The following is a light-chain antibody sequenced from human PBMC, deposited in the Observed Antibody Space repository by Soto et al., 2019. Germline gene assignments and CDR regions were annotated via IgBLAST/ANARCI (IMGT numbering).Light chain of an antibody. V-gene: IGKV3-20*01. J-gene: IGKJ2*01. CDR3: QQYGGVPYT. CDR2: GAS. Sequence: EIVLTQSPGTLSLSPGQRATLSCRASESISRDYLAWYQQRLGQAPRLLIYGASSGATGIPDRFSGSGSGTDFTLTISRREPEDFAIYYCQQYGGVPYTFGQGTKLEIK. CDR1: ESISRDY.